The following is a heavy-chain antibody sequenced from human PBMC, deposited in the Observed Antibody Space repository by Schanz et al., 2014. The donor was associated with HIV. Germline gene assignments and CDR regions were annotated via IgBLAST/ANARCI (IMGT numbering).Heavy chain of an antibody. J-gene: IGHJ4*01. V-gene: IGHV1-8*01. CDR2: LNPNTGNR. Sequence: QVQLVQSGAKVKKPGASVKVSCRASGYTFTNYDINWVRQASGQGLEWMGWLNPNTGNRDYAQKFQGRVTMTRSTSTNTVYLELSSLRSEDTAIYFCARSHYGDLDHWGQGTLVTVS. CDR1: GYTFTNYD. CDR3: ARSHYGDLDH. D-gene: IGHD4-17*01.